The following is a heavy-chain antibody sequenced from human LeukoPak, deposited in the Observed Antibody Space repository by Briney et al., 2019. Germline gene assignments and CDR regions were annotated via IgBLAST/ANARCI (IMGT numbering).Heavy chain of an antibody. V-gene: IGHV1-2*02. Sequence: ASVKVSCKASGYTFTSYGISWVRQAPGQGLQWMGWINPNSGGTNYAQKFQGRVTMTRDTSISTAYMELSRLRSDDTAVYYCARGRVAAADSYYSYYMDVWGKGTTVTISS. J-gene: IGHJ6*03. CDR3: ARGRVAAADSYYSYYMDV. CDR2: INPNSGGT. CDR1: GYTFTSYG. D-gene: IGHD6-13*01.